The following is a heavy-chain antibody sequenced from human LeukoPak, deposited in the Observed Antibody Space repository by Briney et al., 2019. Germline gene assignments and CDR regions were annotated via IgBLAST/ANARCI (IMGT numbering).Heavy chain of an antibody. V-gene: IGHV3-30*04. D-gene: IGHD3-10*01. CDR3: ARAGVGTFDY. CDR2: ISYDGSNK. Sequence: GESLRLSCAASGFTFSSYAMHWVRQAPGKGLEWVAVISYDGSNKYYADSVKGRFTISRDNSKNTLYLQMNSLRAEDTAVYYCARAGVGTFDYWGQGTLVTVSS. CDR1: GFTFSSYA. J-gene: IGHJ4*02.